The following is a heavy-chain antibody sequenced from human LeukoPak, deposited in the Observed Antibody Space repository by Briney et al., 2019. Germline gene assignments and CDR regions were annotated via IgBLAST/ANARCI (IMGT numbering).Heavy chain of an antibody. D-gene: IGHD5-18*01. CDR1: GFNFSNYW. CDR2: IQQDGSAN. Sequence: PGGSLRLSCAVSGFNFSNYWMTWVRQAPGKGLEWVANIQQDGSANVYVDSVKGRFTISRDNAKNSLFLQMNSLRAEDTAVYYCARGAWIPEYWGQGALVTVSS. CDR3: ARGAWIPEY. J-gene: IGHJ4*02. V-gene: IGHV3-7*04.